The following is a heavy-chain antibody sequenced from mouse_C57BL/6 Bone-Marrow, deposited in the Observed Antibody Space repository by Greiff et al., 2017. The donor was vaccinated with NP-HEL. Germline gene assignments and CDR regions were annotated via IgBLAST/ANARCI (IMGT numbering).Heavy chain of an antibody. CDR2: IDPSDSYT. D-gene: IGHD1-1*01. Sequence: QVQLQQSGAELVMPGASVKLSCKASGYTFTSYWMHWVKQRPGQGLEWIGEIDPSDSYTNYNQKFKGKSTLTVDKSSSTAYMQLSSLTSEDSAVYYCARGGDYGSSYNYWGQGTTLTVSS. CDR1: GYTFTSYW. J-gene: IGHJ2*01. CDR3: ARGGDYGSSYNY. V-gene: IGHV1-69*01.